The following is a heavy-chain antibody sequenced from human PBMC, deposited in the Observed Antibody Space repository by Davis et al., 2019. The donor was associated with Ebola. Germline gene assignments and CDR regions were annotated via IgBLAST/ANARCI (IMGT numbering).Heavy chain of an antibody. CDR2: ISGSDSST. J-gene: IGHJ6*03. D-gene: IGHD1-14*01. V-gene: IGHV3-23*01. CDR1: GFTFTSYS. CDR3: ARDPNLRDV. Sequence: PGGSLRLSCAASGFTFTSYSMTWVRQAPGKGLEWVSGISGSDSSTYYADSVKGRFTFSRDNSKNSLYLQMNSLRDEDTAVYYCARDPNLRDVWGKGTTVTVS.